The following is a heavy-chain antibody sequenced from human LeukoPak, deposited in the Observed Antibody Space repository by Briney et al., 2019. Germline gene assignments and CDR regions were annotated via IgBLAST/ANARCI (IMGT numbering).Heavy chain of an antibody. CDR3: ARAPRPYNWNGVNYYYYYMDV. CDR1: GYTFASYD. J-gene: IGHJ6*03. Sequence: GASVKVSCKASGYTFASYDINWVRQATGQGLEWMGWMNPNSGNTGYAQKFQGRVTITRNTSISTAYMELGSLRSEDTAVYYCARAPRPYNWNGVNYYYYYMDVWGKGTTVTVSS. V-gene: IGHV1-8*03. CDR2: MNPNSGNT. D-gene: IGHD1-20*01.